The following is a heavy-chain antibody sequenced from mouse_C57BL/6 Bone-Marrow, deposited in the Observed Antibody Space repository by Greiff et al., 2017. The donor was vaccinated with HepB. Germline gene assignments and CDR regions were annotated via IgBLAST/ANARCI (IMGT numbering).Heavy chain of an antibody. CDR1: GYAFSSSW. Sequence: VQLQQSGPELVKPGASVKISCKASGYAFSSSWMNWVKQRPGKGLEWIGRIYPGDGDTNYNGKFKGKATLTADKSSSTAYMQLSSLTSEDSAVYFCARDPNNPYWYFDVWGTGTTVTVSS. J-gene: IGHJ1*03. CDR2: IYPGDGDT. D-gene: IGHD1-3*01. V-gene: IGHV1-82*01. CDR3: ARDPNNPYWYFDV.